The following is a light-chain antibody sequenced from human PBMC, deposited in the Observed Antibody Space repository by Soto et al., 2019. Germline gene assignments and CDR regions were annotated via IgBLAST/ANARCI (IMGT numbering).Light chain of an antibody. Sequence: DIVMTKSPDSLAVSLGERATINCKSSQRGLYGSNNKNYLAWYQQKPGQPPKLLIYWASTRESGVPDRFSGSGSGTDFTLTISSLQAEDVAVYYCQQYYSTPPTFGQGTKVEIK. V-gene: IGKV4-1*01. J-gene: IGKJ1*01. CDR2: WAS. CDR1: QRGLYGSNNKNY. CDR3: QQYYSTPPT.